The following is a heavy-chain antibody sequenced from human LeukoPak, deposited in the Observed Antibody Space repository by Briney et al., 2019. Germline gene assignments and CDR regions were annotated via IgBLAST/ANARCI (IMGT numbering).Heavy chain of an antibody. CDR3: AKTVAGQALATITYFDY. CDR2: ISVRGDST. J-gene: IGHJ4*02. Sequence: GGSLRLSCAASGFTFSSYAMSWVRQAPGKDLEWVSAISVRGDSTYYADSVKGRFTISRDNSKNTLYLQMNSLRAEDTAVYYCAKTVAGQALATITYFDYWGQGTLVTVSS. CDR1: GFTFSSYA. D-gene: IGHD5-24*01. V-gene: IGHV3-23*01.